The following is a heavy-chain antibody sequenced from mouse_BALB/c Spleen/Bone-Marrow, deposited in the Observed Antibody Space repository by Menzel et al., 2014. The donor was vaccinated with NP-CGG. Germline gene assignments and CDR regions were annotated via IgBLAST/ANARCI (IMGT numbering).Heavy chain of an antibody. CDR3: ARPRYYGSIFAY. V-gene: IGHV4-1*02. CDR2: INPDSSPI. J-gene: IGHJ3*01. D-gene: IGHD1-1*01. CDR1: GFDFSRHY. Sequence: EVMLVESGGGLVQPGGSLKLSCAASGFDFSRHYMSWVRQAPGKGLEWIGEINPDSSPINYTPSLKDKFIISRDNAKNTLYLQMSKVRSEDTALYYCARPRYYGSIFAYWGQGTLVTVSA.